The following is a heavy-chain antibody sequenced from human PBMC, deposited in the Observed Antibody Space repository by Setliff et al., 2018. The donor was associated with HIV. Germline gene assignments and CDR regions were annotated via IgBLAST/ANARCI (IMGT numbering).Heavy chain of an antibody. V-gene: IGHV4-39*01. J-gene: IGHJ4*01. CDR2: IYYSGNT. Sequence: SQTLSLTCTVSGGSISSSSYYWGWIRQPPGKGLEWIGTIYYSGNTYYNPSLKSRVTISVDTSKNQISLKLSSVTAADTAVYYCASHLPPYSGNFDYWGHGTLVTVSS. CDR1: GGSISSSSYY. D-gene: IGHD1-26*01. CDR3: ASHLPPYSGNFDY.